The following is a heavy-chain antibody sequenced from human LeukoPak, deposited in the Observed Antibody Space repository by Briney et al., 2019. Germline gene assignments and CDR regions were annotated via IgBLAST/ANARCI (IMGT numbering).Heavy chain of an antibody. V-gene: IGHV4-59*01. CDR1: GGSISSYY. CDR2: IYYSGST. CDR3: ARERDYGGNSVPLDV. D-gene: IGHD4-23*01. J-gene: IGHJ6*02. Sequence: SETLSLTCTVSGGSISSYYWSWIRQPPGKGLEWIGYIYYSGSTNYNPSLKSRVTISVDTSKNQFSLKLSSVTAADTAVYYCARERDYGGNSVPLDVWGQGTTVTVSS.